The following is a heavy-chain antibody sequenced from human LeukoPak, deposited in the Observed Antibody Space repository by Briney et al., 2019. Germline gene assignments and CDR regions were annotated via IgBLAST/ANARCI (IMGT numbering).Heavy chain of an antibody. V-gene: IGHV3-66*04. J-gene: IGHJ5*02. CDR1: GGSISSYY. CDR2: IYSGGST. D-gene: IGHD3-22*01. Sequence: HPSETLSLTCTVSGGSISSYYWSWIRQPPGKGLEWGSVIYSGGSTYYADSVKGRFTISRDNSKNTLYLQMNSLRAEDTAVYYCARLCLLPYYYASSGYSNWFDPWGQGTLVTVSS. CDR3: ARLCLLPYYYASSGYSNWFDP.